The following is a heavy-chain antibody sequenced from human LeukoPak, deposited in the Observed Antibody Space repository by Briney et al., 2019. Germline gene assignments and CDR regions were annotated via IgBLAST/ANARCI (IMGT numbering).Heavy chain of an antibody. V-gene: IGHV4-34*01. D-gene: IGHD3-22*01. Sequence: SETLSLTCAVYGGSFSGYYWSWIRQPPGKGLEWIGEINHSGSTNYNPSLKSRVTISVDTSKNQFSLKLSSVTAADTAVYYCARAPYYYDSSGYYPYYYYYMDVWGKGTTVTISS. J-gene: IGHJ6*03. CDR3: ARAPYYYDSSGYYPYYYYYMDV. CDR2: INHSGST. CDR1: GGSFSGYY.